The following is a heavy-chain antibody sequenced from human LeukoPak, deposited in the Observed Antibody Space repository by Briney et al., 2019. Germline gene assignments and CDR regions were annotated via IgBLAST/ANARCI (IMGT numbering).Heavy chain of an antibody. CDR1: GGSFSGYY. D-gene: IGHD3-16*01. CDR3: ARGLGLLRAFDT. CDR2: INHSGST. J-gene: IGHJ3*02. V-gene: IGHV4-34*01. Sequence: KPSETLSLTCAVYGGSFSGYYWSWIRQPPGKGLEWTGEINHSGSTNYNPSLKSRVTISVDTSKNQFSLKLSSVTATDTAVYYCARGLGLLRAFDTWGQGTMVTVSS.